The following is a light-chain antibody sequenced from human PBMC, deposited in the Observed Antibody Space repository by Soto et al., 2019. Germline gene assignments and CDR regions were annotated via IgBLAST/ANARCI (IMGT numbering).Light chain of an antibody. CDR3: QSYDSGLAAYV. CDR1: SSNFGAGFD. V-gene: IGLV1-40*01. Sequence: QSVLRHPRSVCWAPGHWVTISCTGTSSNFGAGFDVHWYQQLPGAAPKLLIYGSKNRPSGVPDRFSGSKSGTSASLAITGLHAEDEPHYHCQSYDSGLAAYVFGTGTKVTVL. CDR2: GSK. J-gene: IGLJ1*01.